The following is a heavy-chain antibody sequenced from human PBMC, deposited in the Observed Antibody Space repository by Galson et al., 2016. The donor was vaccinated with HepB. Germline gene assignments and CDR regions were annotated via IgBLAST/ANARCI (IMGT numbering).Heavy chain of an antibody. J-gene: IGHJ3*02. CDR1: ESTFGNHW. CDR2: INRDGSGT. CDR3: ARVGTPSGLDS. V-gene: IGHV3-74*03. Sequence: SLRLSCADSESTFGNHWVYWVRQAPGKGLVWVSKINRDGSGTAYADSVKGRFTISRDNAKNTLYLQMNSLRDEDTALYYCARVGTPSGLDSWGQGTMVTVSS. D-gene: IGHD7-27*01.